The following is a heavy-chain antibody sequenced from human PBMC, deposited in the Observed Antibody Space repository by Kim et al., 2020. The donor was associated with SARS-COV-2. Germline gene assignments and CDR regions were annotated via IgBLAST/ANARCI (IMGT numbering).Heavy chain of an antibody. CDR2: IYYSGST. V-gene: IGHV4-30-4*01. CDR3: ASNQAAIYAFDI. J-gene: IGHJ3*02. Sequence: SETLSLTCTVSGGSISSGDYYWSWIRQPPGKGLEWIGYIYYSGSTYYNPSLKSRVTISVDTSKNQFSLKLSSVTAADTAVYYCASNQAAIYAFDIWGQGTMVTVSS. D-gene: IGHD2-2*01. CDR1: GGSISSGDYY.